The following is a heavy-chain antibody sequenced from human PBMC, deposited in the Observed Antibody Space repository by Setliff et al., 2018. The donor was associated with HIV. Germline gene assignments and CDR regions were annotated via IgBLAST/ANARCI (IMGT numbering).Heavy chain of an antibody. Sequence: GASVKVSCKASGYSLSTYAISWVRQAPGQGLEWMGWIDSNNGNRNFAQKFRGRVTMTTDISTNTAYMEVRSLSFDDTAVYYCVRVTADRTNYYYYMDVWDKGTTVTVSS. CDR1: GYSLSTYA. J-gene: IGHJ6*03. CDR2: IDSNNGNR. V-gene: IGHV1-18*01. CDR3: VRVTADRTNYYYYMDV. D-gene: IGHD4-17*01.